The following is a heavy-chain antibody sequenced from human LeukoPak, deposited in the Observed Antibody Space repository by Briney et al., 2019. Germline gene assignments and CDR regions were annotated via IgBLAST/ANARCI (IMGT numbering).Heavy chain of an antibody. V-gene: IGHV4-39*01. Sequence: SGTLSLTCTVSGGSISSSDSYWGWIRQPPGQGLEWIGSVYYSGSTYFNPSLRSRVTISVDTSKNQFSLKLNSVTAADTAVYYCARRRVDNRSGWYFDYWGQGTLVTVSS. CDR2: VYYSGST. J-gene: IGHJ4*02. CDR1: GGSISSSDSY. D-gene: IGHD6-25*01. CDR3: ARRRVDNRSGWYFDY.